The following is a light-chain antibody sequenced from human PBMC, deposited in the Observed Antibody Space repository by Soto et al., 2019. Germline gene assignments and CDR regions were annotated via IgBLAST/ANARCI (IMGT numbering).Light chain of an antibody. J-gene: IGKJ5*01. CDR3: QQHTDWPPIT. Sequence: EIVMTQSPATLSVSPGERATLSCRASQSVSSDLAWYQQKPGQPPRLLIYSASTRATGVPARFSGSGSGTDFILTISSLQSEDVAVYYCQQHTDWPPITFGQGTRLEIK. CDR2: SAS. CDR1: QSVSSD. V-gene: IGKV3-15*01.